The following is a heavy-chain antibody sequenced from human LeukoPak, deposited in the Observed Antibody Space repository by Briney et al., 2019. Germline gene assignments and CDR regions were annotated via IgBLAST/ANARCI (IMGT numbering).Heavy chain of an antibody. CDR2: IYTSGST. D-gene: IGHD5-18*01. Sequence: SETLSLTCTVSGGSISSYYGSWIRQPAGKGLEWIGRIYTSGSTNYNPSLKSRVTMSVDTSKNQFSLKLSSVTAADTAVYYCARAGYSYGSSDLYYGMDVWGQGTTVTVSS. CDR3: ARAGYSYGSSDLYYGMDV. J-gene: IGHJ6*02. V-gene: IGHV4-4*07. CDR1: GGSISSYY.